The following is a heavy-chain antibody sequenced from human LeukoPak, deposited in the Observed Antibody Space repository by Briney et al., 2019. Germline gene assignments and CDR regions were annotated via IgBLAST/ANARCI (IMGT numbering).Heavy chain of an antibody. V-gene: IGHV1-2*02. J-gene: IGHJ4*02. CDR2: INPNSGGT. CDR3: ARGNDILTGYYRLYFDY. D-gene: IGHD3-9*01. Sequence: GASVKVSCKASGYTFTGYYMHWVRQAPGQGLEWMGWINPNSGGTNYAQKFQGRVTMTRDTSIITAYMELSRLRSDDTAVYYCARGNDILTGYYRLYFDYWGQGTLVTVSS. CDR1: GYTFTGYY.